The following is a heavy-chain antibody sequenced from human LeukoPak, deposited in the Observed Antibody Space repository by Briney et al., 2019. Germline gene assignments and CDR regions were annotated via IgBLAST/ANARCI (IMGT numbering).Heavy chain of an antibody. D-gene: IGHD3-22*01. Sequence: PSETLSLTCTVSGGSISSGSYYWSWIRQPAGKGLEWIGRIYTSGSTNYNPSLKSRVTISVDTSKNQFSLKLSSVTAADTAVYYCARAPPGDSSGYYFLPIDYWGQGTLVTVSS. CDR3: ARAPPGDSSGYYFLPIDY. V-gene: IGHV4-61*02. J-gene: IGHJ4*02. CDR1: GGSISSGSYY. CDR2: IYTSGST.